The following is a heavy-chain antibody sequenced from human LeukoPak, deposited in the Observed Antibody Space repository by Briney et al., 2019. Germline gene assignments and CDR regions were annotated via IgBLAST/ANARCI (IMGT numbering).Heavy chain of an antibody. Sequence: GASVKVSCKASGGTFSSYAISWVRQAPGQGLEWMGGIIPIFGTANYAQKFQGRVTITTDESTSTAYMELSSLRSEDTAVYYCARAAIRYSGSYSALDYWGQGTLVTVSS. D-gene: IGHD1-26*01. CDR3: ARAAIRYSGSYSALDY. V-gene: IGHV1-69*05. J-gene: IGHJ4*02. CDR2: IIPIFGTA. CDR1: GGTFSSYA.